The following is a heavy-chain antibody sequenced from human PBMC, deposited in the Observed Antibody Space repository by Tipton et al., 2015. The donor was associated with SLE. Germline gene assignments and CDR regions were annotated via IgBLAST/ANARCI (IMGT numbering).Heavy chain of an antibody. J-gene: IGHJ6*03. V-gene: IGHV4-39*07. Sequence: TLSLTCTVSGGSISGSFYYWGWIRQPPGKGLEWIVSVYYTGSTYNNPSLKSRVSVSVDTSKTQFSLRLTSVTAADTAVYYCARGGAFWSGPTSYYYFFYYMDVWGKGTTVTVSS. CDR3: ARGGAFWSGPTSYYYFFYYMDV. CDR2: VYYTGST. D-gene: IGHD3-3*01. CDR1: GGSISGSFYY.